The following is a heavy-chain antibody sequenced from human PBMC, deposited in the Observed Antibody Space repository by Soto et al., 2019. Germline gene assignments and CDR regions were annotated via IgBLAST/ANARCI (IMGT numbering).Heavy chain of an antibody. CDR3: ARVRRSGTTSYYFDS. CDR2: ITRSGSIT. CDR1: GFTFNDYY. Sequence: LRLSCAGSGFTFNDYYMTWIRQSPGKGLEWVSYITRSGSITFDADSVKGRFTISRDNAKNSLYLQMNSLRAEDTAVYYCARVRRSGTTSYYFDSWGQGTLVTVSS. V-gene: IGHV3-11*01. D-gene: IGHD1-1*01. J-gene: IGHJ4*02.